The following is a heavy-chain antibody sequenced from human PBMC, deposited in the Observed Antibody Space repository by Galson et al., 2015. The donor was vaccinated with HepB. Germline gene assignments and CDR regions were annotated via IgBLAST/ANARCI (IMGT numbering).Heavy chain of an antibody. V-gene: IGHV1-69*13. CDR3: AREGVGGTGWAY. J-gene: IGHJ4*02. CDR2: IIPMIGTP. CDR1: GGTFSRHL. Sequence: SVKVSCKASGGTFSRHLITWVRQAPGQGLDWMGGIIPMIGTPNYAQNFQGRVTITADDSTSTAYMELTSLRSDDTAVYYCAREGVGGTGWAYWGQGTLVTVSS. D-gene: IGHD1-26*01.